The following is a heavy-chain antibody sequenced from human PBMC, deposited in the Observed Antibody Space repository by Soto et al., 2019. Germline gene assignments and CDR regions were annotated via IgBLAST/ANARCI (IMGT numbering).Heavy chain of an antibody. CDR3: ARVEYTYNLRAFDI. CDR1: GGSFRGYY. V-gene: IGHV4-34*01. D-gene: IGHD5-18*01. Sequence: SETLSLTCAVYGGSFRGYYWSWIRQPPGKGLEWIGEINHSGSTNYNPSLKSRVTISVDPSKNQFSLKLTSVTAADTAVYYCARVEYTYNLRAFDIWGQGTVVTVSS. CDR2: INHSGST. J-gene: IGHJ3*02.